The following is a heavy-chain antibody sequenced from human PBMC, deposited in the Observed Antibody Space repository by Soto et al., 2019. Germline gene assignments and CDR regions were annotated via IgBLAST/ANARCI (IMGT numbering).Heavy chain of an antibody. CDR2: IYMSGST. D-gene: IGHD1-26*01. Sequence: PSETLSLTCNVSGDSMTKYYWSWFRQPAGKGLEWIGRIYMSGSTNYNPSLKSRVTMSIDTSNNHFSLDLKSVTAADTAVYYCARTVGAAYYFDFWGQGALVTVS. CDR3: ARTVGAAYYFDF. J-gene: IGHJ4*02. CDR1: GDSMTKYY. V-gene: IGHV4-4*07.